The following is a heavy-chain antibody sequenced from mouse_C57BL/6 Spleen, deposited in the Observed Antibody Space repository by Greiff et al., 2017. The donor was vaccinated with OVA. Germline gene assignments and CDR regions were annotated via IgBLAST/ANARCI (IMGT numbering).Heavy chain of an antibody. Sequence: EVKLQESGPGLVKPSQSLSLTCSVTGYSITSGYYWNWIRQFPGNKLEWMGYISYDGSNNYNPSLKNRISITRDTSKNQFFLKLNSVTTEDTATYYCAREQDSEFFFDYWGQGTTLTVSS. CDR1: GYSITSGYY. J-gene: IGHJ2*01. D-gene: IGHD3-1*01. V-gene: IGHV3-6*01. CDR2: ISYDGSN. CDR3: AREQDSEFFFDY.